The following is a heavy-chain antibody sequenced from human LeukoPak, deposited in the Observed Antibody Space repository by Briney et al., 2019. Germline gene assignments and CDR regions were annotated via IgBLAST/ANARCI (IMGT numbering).Heavy chain of an antibody. V-gene: IGHV3-23*01. CDR2: ISGSGGST. J-gene: IGHJ4*02. CDR3: AKDLDYYGSGSLDY. CDR1: GFTFSSYA. Sequence: GGSLGLSCAASGFTFSSYAMSWVRQAPGKGLEWVSAISGSGGSTYYADSVKGRFTISRDNSKNTLYLQMNSQRAEDTAVYYCAKDLDYYGSGSLDYWGQGTLVTVSS. D-gene: IGHD3-10*01.